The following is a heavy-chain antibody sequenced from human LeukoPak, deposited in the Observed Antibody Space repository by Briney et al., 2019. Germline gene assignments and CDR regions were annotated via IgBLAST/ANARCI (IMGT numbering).Heavy chain of an antibody. J-gene: IGHJ4*02. CDR3: ARSNARDGYNFGY. D-gene: IGHD5-24*01. V-gene: IGHV4-59*08. Sequence: SETLSLTCTVSGGSISSYYWNWIRQPPGQGLEWIGYIYYSGATTYNPSLQSRVTISVDTSKTQLSLKITSMTAADTAVYYCARSNARDGYNFGYWGQGILVTVSS. CDR2: IYYSGAT. CDR1: GGSISSYY.